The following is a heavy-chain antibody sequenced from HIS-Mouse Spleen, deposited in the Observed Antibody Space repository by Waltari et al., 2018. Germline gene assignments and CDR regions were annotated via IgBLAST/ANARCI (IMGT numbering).Heavy chain of an antibody. CDR3: ARRLLTGDAFDI. CDR2: ISSSSSYI. Sequence: EVQLVQSGGGLVKPGGSLRLSCAASGLPFRSYSMNWVRQAPGKGLEWVSSISSSSSYIYYADSVKGRFTISRDNAKNSLYLQMNSLRAEDTAVYYCARRLLTGDAFDIWGQGTMVTVSS. D-gene: IGHD7-27*01. J-gene: IGHJ3*02. CDR1: GLPFRSYS. V-gene: IGHV3-21*01.